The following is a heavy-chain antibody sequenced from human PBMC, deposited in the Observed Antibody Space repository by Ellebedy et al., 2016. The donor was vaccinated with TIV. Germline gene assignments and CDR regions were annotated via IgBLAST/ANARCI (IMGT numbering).Heavy chain of an antibody. Sequence: GESLKISCAVSGFTFRSYGIHWVRQAPGKGLEWVAVISYDGSNKYYADSVKGRFTISRDNSKNTLYLQMNSLRAEDTAVYYCASRDRYSSGWYYWGQGTLVTVSS. CDR3: ASRDRYSSGWYY. V-gene: IGHV3-30*03. CDR1: GFTFRSYG. D-gene: IGHD6-19*01. J-gene: IGHJ4*02. CDR2: ISYDGSNK.